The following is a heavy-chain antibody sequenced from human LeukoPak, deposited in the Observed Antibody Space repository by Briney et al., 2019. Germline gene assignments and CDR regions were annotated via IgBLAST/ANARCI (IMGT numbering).Heavy chain of an antibody. CDR3: ARDPGGGYKDDALDI. J-gene: IGHJ3*02. CDR2: IYHTGNT. D-gene: IGHD5-12*01. CDR1: GGSISTNNW. Sequence: NPSETLFLTCTVSGGSISTNNWWTWVRQPPGKGLEWIGEIYHTGNTNYNPSLKSRLTMSVDKSKNQFALRLYSVTAADTAVYYCARDPGGGYKDDALDIWGQGTMVTVTS. V-gene: IGHV4-4*02.